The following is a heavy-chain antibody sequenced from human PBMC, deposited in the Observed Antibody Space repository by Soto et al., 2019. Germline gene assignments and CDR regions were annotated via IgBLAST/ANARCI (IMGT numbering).Heavy chain of an antibody. CDR3: AKGGYYSYDAFDM. D-gene: IGHD3-22*01. CDR1: GFTFINYW. V-gene: IGHV3-74*03. CDR2: INRDGSST. Sequence: LRLSCAASGFTFINYWTHWVRQAPGKGLVWVSRINRDGSSTTYADSVKGRFTISRDNAKNTLDLQMNSLRAEDTAVYYCAKGGYYSYDAFDMWGQGTMVTVSS. J-gene: IGHJ3*02.